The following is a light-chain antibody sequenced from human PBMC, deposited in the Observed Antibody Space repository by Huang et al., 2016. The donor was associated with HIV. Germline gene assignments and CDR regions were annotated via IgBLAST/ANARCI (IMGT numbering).Light chain of an antibody. CDR1: QSVSRSY. CDR2: GAS. V-gene: IGKV3-20*01. J-gene: IGKJ3*01. Sequence: ETVLTQSPGTLSFSPGERATLSCRASQSVSRSYPDWYQQKPGQAPRLLIYGASSRASDIPDRFSGRGSGTDFTLTISRLEPEDFAVYYCQQYGTSPLTFGPGTKVDIK. CDR3: QQYGTSPLT.